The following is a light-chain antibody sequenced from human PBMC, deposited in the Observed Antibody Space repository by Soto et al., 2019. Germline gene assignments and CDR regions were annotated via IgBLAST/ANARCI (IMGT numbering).Light chain of an antibody. J-gene: IGKJ1*01. CDR2: GAS. V-gene: IGKV3-20*01. Sequence: EFVLTQSPGTLSLSPGERATLSCRASQTVRNNYLAWYQQKPGQAPRLLIYGASSRVTGIPDRFSGSGSGTDFTLTISRLEPEDFAVYYCQQYGSSRWTFGQGTKVDIK. CDR1: QTVRNNY. CDR3: QQYGSSRWT.